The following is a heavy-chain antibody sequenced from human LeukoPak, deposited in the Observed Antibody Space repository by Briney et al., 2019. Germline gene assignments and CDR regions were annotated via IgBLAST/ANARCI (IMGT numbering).Heavy chain of an antibody. Sequence: GGSLRLSCEASGFTLSTYWMNWVRQVPGKGLDWVANINPDGSGKRYVDSVKGRFTVARDNADNSLSLQMNSLRAEDTAVYYCASWGAGGNSWGQGTLVTVSS. D-gene: IGHD3-16*01. CDR3: ASWGAGGNS. V-gene: IGHV3-7*01. J-gene: IGHJ4*02. CDR1: GFTLSTYW. CDR2: INPDGSGK.